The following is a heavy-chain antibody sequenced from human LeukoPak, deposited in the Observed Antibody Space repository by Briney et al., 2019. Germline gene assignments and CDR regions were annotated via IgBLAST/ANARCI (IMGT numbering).Heavy chain of an antibody. D-gene: IGHD6-6*01. CDR3: TRHRPSSGGMDV. CDR1: GFTFSGSA. J-gene: IGHJ6*02. CDR2: IRSKANSYAT. V-gene: IGHV3-73*01. Sequence: SGGSLRLSCAASGFTFSGSAMHWVRQAPGKGLEWVGRIRSKANSYATAYAASVKGRFTISRDDSKNTAYLQMNSLKTEDTAVYYCTRHRPSSGGMDVWGQGTTVTVSS.